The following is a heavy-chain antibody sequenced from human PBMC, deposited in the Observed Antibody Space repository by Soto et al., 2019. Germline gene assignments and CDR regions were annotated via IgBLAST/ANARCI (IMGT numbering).Heavy chain of an antibody. Sequence: VQLLESGGGLVQPGGSLRLSCAASGFTFDSYGMSWVRQAPGKGLEWVSSISGSGGSTYYADSVKGRFTISRDNSKNTLDLQMNSLSAEDTAVYFCAKVLTAGGLDYWGQGTLVTVSS. J-gene: IGHJ4*02. V-gene: IGHV3-23*01. CDR3: AKVLTAGGLDY. CDR2: ISGSGGST. CDR1: GFTFDSYG. D-gene: IGHD6-13*01.